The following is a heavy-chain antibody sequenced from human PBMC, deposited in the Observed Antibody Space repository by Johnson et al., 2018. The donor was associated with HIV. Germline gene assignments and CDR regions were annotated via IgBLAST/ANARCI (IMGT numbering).Heavy chain of an antibody. V-gene: IGHV3-33*06. CDR3: AKDRTNWGYDAFDV. J-gene: IGHJ3*01. CDR1: GFTFSNYG. CDR2: VWYDGSNK. D-gene: IGHD7-27*01. Sequence: QMQLVESGGGVVQPGRSLILSCVASGFTFSNYGMHWVRQAPGKGLEWVAVVWYDGSNKYYADSVKGRFTIFRDNSENTLYLQMNRLRAEDTAVYFCAKDRTNWGYDAFDVWGQGTSVTVSS.